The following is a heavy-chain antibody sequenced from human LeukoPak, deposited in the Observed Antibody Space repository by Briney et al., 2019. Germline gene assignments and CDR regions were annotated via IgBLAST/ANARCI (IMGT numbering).Heavy chain of an antibody. CDR3: ARDVWPYTYYYDTHPLGGGFDY. CDR2: ISWNSGTV. CDR1: GFTFDHYA. D-gene: IGHD3-22*01. J-gene: IGHJ4*02. Sequence: GGSLRLSCAASGFTFDHYAMHWVRQAPGKGLEGVSSISWNSGTVDYADSVKGRFTISRDNAKNSLYLQMNSLRTEDMAFYYCARDVWPYTYYYDTHPLGGGFDYWGQGTLVTVSS. V-gene: IGHV3-9*03.